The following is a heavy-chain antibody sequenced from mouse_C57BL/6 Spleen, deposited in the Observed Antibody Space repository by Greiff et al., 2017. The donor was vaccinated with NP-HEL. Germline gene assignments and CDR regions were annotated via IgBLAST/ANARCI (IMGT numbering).Heavy chain of an antibody. D-gene: IGHD2-3*01. CDR2: INPNNGGT. V-gene: IGHV1-26*01. Sequence: EVQLQQSGPELVKPGASVKISCKASGYTFTDYYMNWVKQSHGKSLEWIGDINPNNGGTSYNQKFKGKATLTVDKSSSTAYMELRSLTSEDSAVYYCARMRWLVPDFDYWGQGTTLTVSS. J-gene: IGHJ2*01. CDR3: ARMRWLVPDFDY. CDR1: GYTFTDYY.